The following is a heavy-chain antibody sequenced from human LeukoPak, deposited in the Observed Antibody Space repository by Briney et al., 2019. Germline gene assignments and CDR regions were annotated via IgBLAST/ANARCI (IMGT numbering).Heavy chain of an antibody. CDR1: KFTFSSYG. J-gene: IGHJ3*02. CDR2: ISYDGTNK. CDR3: AKGFGYSYGYGGSDI. Sequence: PGRSLRLSCAASKFTFSSYGMHWVRQAPGKGLEWVALISYDGTNKYYADSVKGRFTISRDNSKNTLCLQMNSLRAEDTTVYYCAKGFGYSYGYGGSDIWGQGTMVTVSS. D-gene: IGHD5-18*01. V-gene: IGHV3-30*18.